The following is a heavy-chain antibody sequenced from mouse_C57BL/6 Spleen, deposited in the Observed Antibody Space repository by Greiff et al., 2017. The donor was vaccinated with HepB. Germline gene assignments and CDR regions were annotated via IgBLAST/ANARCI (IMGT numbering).Heavy chain of an antibody. CDR3: AREGDDPFDY. J-gene: IGHJ2*01. CDR2: IDPSDSYT. CDR1: GYTFTSYW. V-gene: IGHV1-69*01. Sequence: QVHVKQPGAELVMPGASVKLSCKASGYTFTSYWMHWVKQRPGQGLEWIGEIDPSDSYTNYNQKFKGKSTLTVDKSSSTAYMQLSSLTSEDSAVYYCAREGDDPFDYWGQGTTLTVSS.